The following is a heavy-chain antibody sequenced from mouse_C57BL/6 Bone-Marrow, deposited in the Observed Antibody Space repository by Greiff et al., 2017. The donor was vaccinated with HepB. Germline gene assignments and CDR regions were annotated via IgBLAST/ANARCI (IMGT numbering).Heavy chain of an antibody. Sequence: QVQLKESGPELVKPGASVKISCKASGYAFSSSWMNWVKQRPGKGLEWIGRIYPGDGDTNYNGKFKGKATLTADKSSSTAYMQLSSLTSEDSAVYFCAIRNYYGRFDYWGQGTTLTVSS. D-gene: IGHD1-1*01. V-gene: IGHV1-82*01. CDR3: AIRNYYGRFDY. CDR1: GYAFSSSW. CDR2: IYPGDGDT. J-gene: IGHJ2*01.